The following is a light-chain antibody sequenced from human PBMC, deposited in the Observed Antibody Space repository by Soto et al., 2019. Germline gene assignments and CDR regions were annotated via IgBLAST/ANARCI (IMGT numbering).Light chain of an antibody. CDR1: SSDIGGHNY. Sequence: QSALTQPASVSGSPGQSITVSCTGTSSDIGGHNYVSWYQQHPGKVPKLIIYEVSNRPSGVSNRFSGSKSGNTASLTVSGRQAEDEADYYCSSYTTTSTVVFGGGTKLTVL. CDR3: SSYTTTSTVV. CDR2: EVS. V-gene: IGLV2-14*01. J-gene: IGLJ3*02.